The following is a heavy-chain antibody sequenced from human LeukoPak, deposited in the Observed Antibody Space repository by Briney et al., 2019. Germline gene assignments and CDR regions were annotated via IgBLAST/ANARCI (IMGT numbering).Heavy chain of an antibody. CDR2: IYYSGST. Sequence: PSETLSLTCTVSGGSISSYYWSWIRQPPGKELEWIGYIYYSGSTNYNPSLKSRVTISVDTSKNQFSLNLSSVTAADTAVYYCAREDGYCSSTSCNNWFDPWGQGALVTVSS. CDR1: GGSISSYY. J-gene: IGHJ5*02. D-gene: IGHD2-2*03. V-gene: IGHV4-59*01. CDR3: AREDGYCSSTSCNNWFDP.